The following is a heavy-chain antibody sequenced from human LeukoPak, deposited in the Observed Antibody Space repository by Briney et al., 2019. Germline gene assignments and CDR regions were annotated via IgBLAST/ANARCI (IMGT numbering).Heavy chain of an antibody. V-gene: IGHV4-34*01. CDR1: GGSFSGYY. CDR3: ARDAGWFGKFYYMDV. Sequence: SETLSLTCAVYGGSFSGYYWSWIRQPPGKGLEWIGEINHSGNTNYNPSLKSRVTILVDTSKNQFSLKLSSVTAADTAVYYCARDAGWFGKFYYMDVWGKGTTVTISS. CDR2: INHSGNT. J-gene: IGHJ6*03. D-gene: IGHD3-10*01.